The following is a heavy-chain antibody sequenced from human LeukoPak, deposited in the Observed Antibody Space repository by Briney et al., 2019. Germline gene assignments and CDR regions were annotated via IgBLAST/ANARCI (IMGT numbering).Heavy chain of an antibody. V-gene: IGHV4-4*07. D-gene: IGHD3-9*01. CDR3: ARGRYDNLTGHLARLDV. CDR2: VFSRGTT. Sequence: PSETLSLTCTVSGGSIKSLYWSWIRQPAGKGLEWVGRVFSRGTTNYNPSLKSRVTVSLDTSKNQFSLKLSSVTAADTAVYYCARGRYDNLTGHLARLDVWGQGTTVIVSS. CDR1: GGSIKSLY. J-gene: IGHJ6*02.